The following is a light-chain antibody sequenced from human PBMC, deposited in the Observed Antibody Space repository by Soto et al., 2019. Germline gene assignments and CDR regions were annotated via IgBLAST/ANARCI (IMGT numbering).Light chain of an antibody. CDR3: QQYNQWPLT. Sequence: EIVMTQSPATLSVSPGEKATLSCRASQTVSNNLAWYQQKPGQAPRLLIYFASTRATGIPARFSGSGSGTALTLTLSSLQSEDFAVYYCQQYNQWPLTFGGGTKAETK. CDR1: QTVSNN. J-gene: IGKJ4*01. V-gene: IGKV3-15*01. CDR2: FAS.